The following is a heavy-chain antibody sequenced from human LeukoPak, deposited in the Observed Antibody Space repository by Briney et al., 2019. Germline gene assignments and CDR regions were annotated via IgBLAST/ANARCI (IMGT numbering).Heavy chain of an antibody. D-gene: IGHD3-10*01. CDR3: ARLDGSGKGYFDY. J-gene: IGHJ4*02. V-gene: IGHV5-51*01. CDR1: GSRFTNHW. Sequence: GESLQISCQGSGSRFTNHWIGWVRQMPGKGLEWMGIIYPGDSDTRYSPSFQGQVTISADKSISTAYLQWSSLKASDTAMYYCARLDGSGKGYFDYWGQGTLVTVSS. CDR2: IYPGDSDT.